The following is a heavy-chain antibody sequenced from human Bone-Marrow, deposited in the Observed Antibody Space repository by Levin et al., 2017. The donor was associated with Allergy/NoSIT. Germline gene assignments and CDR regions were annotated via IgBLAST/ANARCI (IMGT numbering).Heavy chain of an antibody. Sequence: ASETLSLTCTVSGGSISNVGDFWSWIRQFPGKDLEWIGYIFYRGNTYYNPSLLSRVTLSVDTSQNQFSLSLKSVTAADTAVYYCARGQEAALVHALHFDYWGQGLLVTVSS. CDR2: IFYRGNT. CDR1: GGSISNVGDF. J-gene: IGHJ4*02. D-gene: IGHD3-10*01. CDR3: ARGQEAALVHALHFDY. V-gene: IGHV4-31*03.